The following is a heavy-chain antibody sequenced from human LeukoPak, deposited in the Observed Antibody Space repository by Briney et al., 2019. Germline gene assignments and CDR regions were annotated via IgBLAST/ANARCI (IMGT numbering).Heavy chain of an antibody. Sequence: GGSLRLSCAALGSTFTSYAMSWVRQAPGKGRKWVSATIGSGGSTYYAHSVKGRFTISRDNSKNTLYLQMNSLRAEDTAVYYCAKEAVASSGGDFDYWGQGTLVTVSS. J-gene: IGHJ4*02. CDR1: GSTFTSYA. CDR3: AKEAVASSGGDFDY. D-gene: IGHD6-19*01. V-gene: IGHV3-23*01. CDR2: TIGSGGST.